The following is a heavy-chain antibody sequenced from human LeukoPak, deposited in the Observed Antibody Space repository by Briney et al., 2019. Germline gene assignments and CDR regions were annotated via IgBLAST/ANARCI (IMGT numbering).Heavy chain of an antibody. J-gene: IGHJ4*02. V-gene: IGHV3-7*01. CDR2: IKEDGSEK. CDR1: GFTFSSSW. D-gene: IGHD2-21*01. Sequence: GGSLRLSCAASGFTFSSSWMSWVRQAPGKGLEWVANIKEDGSEKYYVDSVKGRFTISRDNAKNSLYLQMNTLRAEDTALYYCATGPSYCGGDCYYYFDYWGQGTLVIVSS. CDR3: ATGPSYCGGDCYYYFDY.